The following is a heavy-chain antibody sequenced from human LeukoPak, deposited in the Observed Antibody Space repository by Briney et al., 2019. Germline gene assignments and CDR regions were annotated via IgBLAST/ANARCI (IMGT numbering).Heavy chain of an antibody. CDR1: GFTFTSSA. Sequence: SVKISSKASGFTFTSSAMQGGRRARGQNREWIGWIVVGSGNTNYAQKFQERVTITRDMSTSTAYMELSSLRSEDTAVYYCAAENGAVAGEFDYWGQGTLVTVSS. J-gene: IGHJ4*02. D-gene: IGHD6-19*01. CDR2: IVVGSGNT. CDR3: AAENGAVAGEFDY. V-gene: IGHV1-58*02.